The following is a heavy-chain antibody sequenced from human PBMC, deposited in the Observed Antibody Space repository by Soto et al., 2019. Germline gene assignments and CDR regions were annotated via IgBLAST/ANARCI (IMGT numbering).Heavy chain of an antibody. J-gene: IGHJ5*02. V-gene: IGHV1-3*01. D-gene: IGHD1-1*01. CDR1: GYTFTSYA. CDR3: ARGRDTTGVLVDP. Sequence: QVQLVQSGAEVKKPGASVKVSCKASGYTFTSYAMHWVRQAPGQRLEWMGWINAGNGNTKYSQKFQGRVTITRDTSASTAYMELSSLRSEDTAVYYCARGRDTTGVLVDPWGQGTLVTVSS. CDR2: INAGNGNT.